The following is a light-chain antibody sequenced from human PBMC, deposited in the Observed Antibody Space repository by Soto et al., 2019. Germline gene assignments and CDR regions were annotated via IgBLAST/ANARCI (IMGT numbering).Light chain of an antibody. CDR2: AAS. Sequence: DIQMTQSPSSLSASVGDRVTITCRASQSIRNFLNWYQQKPGKAPKVLIYAASSLQSGVPSRFSGSGSGTDFTLTISSLQPEDSATYYCQQSYSTPTFGQGTEVEVQ. V-gene: IGKV1-39*01. CDR1: QSIRNF. CDR3: QQSYSTPT. J-gene: IGKJ1*01.